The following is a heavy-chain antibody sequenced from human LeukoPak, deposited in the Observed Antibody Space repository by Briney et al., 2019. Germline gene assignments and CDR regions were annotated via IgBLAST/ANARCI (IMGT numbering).Heavy chain of an antibody. CDR3: ARDSVVVVTAVTGGYYYYMDV. Sequence: GGSLRLSCAASGFTFSDYYMSWIRQAPGKGLEWVSYISSSGSTIYYADSVKGRFTISRDNAKNSLYLQMNSLRAEDTAVYYCARDSVVVVTAVTGGYYYYMDVWGKGTTVTVSS. V-gene: IGHV3-11*04. D-gene: IGHD2-21*02. CDR2: ISSSGSTI. J-gene: IGHJ6*03. CDR1: GFTFSDYY.